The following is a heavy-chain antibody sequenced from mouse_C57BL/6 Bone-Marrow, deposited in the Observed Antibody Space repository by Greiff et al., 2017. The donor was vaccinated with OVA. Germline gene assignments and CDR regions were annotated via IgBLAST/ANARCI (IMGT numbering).Heavy chain of an antibody. CDR2: IYPGSGNT. D-gene: IGHD1-1*01. V-gene: IGHV1-76*01. CDR1: GYTFTDYY. CDR3: ANHYYGSSYYWYFDV. J-gene: IGHJ1*03. Sequence: VQLQQSGAELVRPGASVKLSCKASGYTFTDYYINWVKQRPGQGLEWIARIYPGSGNTYYNEKFKGKATLTAEKSSSTAYMQLSSLTSEDSAVYFCANHYYGSSYYWYFDVWGTGTTVTVSS.